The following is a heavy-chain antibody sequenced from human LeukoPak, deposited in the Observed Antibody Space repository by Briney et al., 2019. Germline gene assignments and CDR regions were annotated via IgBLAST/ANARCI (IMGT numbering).Heavy chain of an antibody. Sequence: GGSLRLSCAASGFTFSSYSMNWVRQAPGKGLEWVSSISSSSSYIYYADSVKGRFTISRDNAKNSLYLQMNSLRAEDTAVYYYSKDLTSDFGGDLDPWGQGTLVTVSS. CDR2: ISSSSSYI. CDR3: SKDLTSDFGGDLDP. J-gene: IGHJ5*02. CDR1: GFTFSSYS. D-gene: IGHD3-10*01. V-gene: IGHV3-21*01.